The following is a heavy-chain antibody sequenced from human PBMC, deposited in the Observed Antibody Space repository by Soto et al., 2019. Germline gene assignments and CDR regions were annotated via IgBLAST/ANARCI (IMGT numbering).Heavy chain of an antibody. V-gene: IGHV3-9*01. J-gene: IGHJ3*02. Sequence: GGSLRLSCAASGFTFDGYAMHWVGQAPGKGLEWVSGISWNSGSIGYADSVKGRFTISRDNAKNSLYLQMNSLRAEDTALYYCTTLLWVVVPAAKPDAFDIWGQGTMVTVSS. CDR1: GFTFDGYA. CDR2: ISWNSGSI. CDR3: TTLLWVVVPAAKPDAFDI. D-gene: IGHD2-2*01.